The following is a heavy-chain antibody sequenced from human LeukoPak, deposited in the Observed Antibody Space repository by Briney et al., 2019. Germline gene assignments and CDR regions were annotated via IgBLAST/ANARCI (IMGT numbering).Heavy chain of an antibody. CDR2: ISSSSSYI. CDR3: ARDFMAGFDY. D-gene: IGHD3-10*01. J-gene: IGHJ4*02. Sequence: GGSLRLSCAASGFTFTNYWMSWVRQAPGKGLEWVSSISSSSSYIYYADSVKGRFTISRDNAKNSLYLQMNSLRAEDTAVYYCARDFMAGFDYWGQGTLVTVSS. CDR1: GFTFTNYW. V-gene: IGHV3-21*01.